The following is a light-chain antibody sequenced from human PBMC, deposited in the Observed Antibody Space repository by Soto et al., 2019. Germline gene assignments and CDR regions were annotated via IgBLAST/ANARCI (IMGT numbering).Light chain of an antibody. CDR2: GAT. CDR1: QNINSY. Sequence: DIRMTQSPSSLTASVGDRVTLTCRASQNINSYLNWYQHKPGRAPKVLVYGATNLPSGVPSRFSGSGSGTEFTFTISSLQPEDFATYYCQQSHNAPLTFGGGTRVE. CDR3: QQSHNAPLT. V-gene: IGKV1-39*01. J-gene: IGKJ4*01.